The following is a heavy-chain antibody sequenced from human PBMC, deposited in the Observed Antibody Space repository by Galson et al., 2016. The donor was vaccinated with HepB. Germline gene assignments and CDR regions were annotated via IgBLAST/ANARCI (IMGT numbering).Heavy chain of an antibody. CDR1: GFTFKNFA. V-gene: IGHV3-23*01. CDR3: AKGNEESNSGSSWYNWFDP. Sequence: SLRLSCAASGFTFKNFAMSWVRQGPGKGLEWVSAISGTGGSTYYGDSVKGRFTISRDNSKNTLYLQMNSLRAEDTAVYYCAKGNEESNSGSSWYNWFDPWGQGTLVTVSS. CDR2: ISGTGGST. J-gene: IGHJ5*02. D-gene: IGHD6-13*01.